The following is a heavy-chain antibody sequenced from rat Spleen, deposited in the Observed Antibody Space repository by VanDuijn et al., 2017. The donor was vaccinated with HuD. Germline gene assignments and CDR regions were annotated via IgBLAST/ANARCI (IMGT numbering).Heavy chain of an antibody. D-gene: IGHD1-12*03. CDR3: ATGTYDGYMAY. V-gene: IGHV5S10*01. J-gene: IGHJ3*01. CDR1: GFTFSDYN. Sequence: EVQLVESGGGLVQPGRSLKLSCAASGFTFSDYNMAWVRQAPKKGLEWVATIIYDGSRTYYRDSVKGRFTISRDNAKSTLYLQMDSLRSEDTATYYCATGTYDGYMAYWGQGTLVTVSS. CDR2: IIYDGSRT.